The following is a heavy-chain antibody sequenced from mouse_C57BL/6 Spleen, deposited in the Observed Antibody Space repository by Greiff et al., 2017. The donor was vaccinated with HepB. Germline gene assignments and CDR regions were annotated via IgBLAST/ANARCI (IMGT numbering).Heavy chain of an antibody. CDR3: ARRGVYYGSSPYWYFDV. J-gene: IGHJ1*03. CDR1: GYTFTSYW. CDR2: IDPSDSYT. V-gene: IGHV1-69*01. D-gene: IGHD1-1*01. Sequence: QVQLQQPGAELVMPGASVKLSCKASGYTFTSYWMHWVKQRPGQGLEWIGEIDPSDSYTNYNQKFKGKSTLTVDKSSSTAYMQLSSLTSEDSAVYYCARRGVYYGSSPYWYFDVWGTGTTVTVSS.